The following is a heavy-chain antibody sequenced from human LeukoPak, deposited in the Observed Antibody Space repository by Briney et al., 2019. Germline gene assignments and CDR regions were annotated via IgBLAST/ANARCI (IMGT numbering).Heavy chain of an antibody. CDR1: EFTFSNYW. Sequence: GGPLRLSCAASEFTFSNYWMSWVRQAPGKGLEWVANINQDGTKKYYVDSVKGRFTISRDNAKNSLYLQVNSLRAEDTAVFYCAREATGTTAAFDMWGQGTMVTVSS. V-gene: IGHV3-7*01. D-gene: IGHD2/OR15-2a*01. CDR3: AREATGTTAAFDM. J-gene: IGHJ3*02. CDR2: INQDGTKK.